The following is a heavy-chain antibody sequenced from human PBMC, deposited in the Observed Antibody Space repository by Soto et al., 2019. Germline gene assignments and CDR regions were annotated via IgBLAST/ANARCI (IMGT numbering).Heavy chain of an antibody. J-gene: IGHJ4*02. CDR2: XSYDGSNK. CDR1: GFTFSSYA. V-gene: IGHV3-30-3*01. D-gene: IGHD3-10*02. CDR3: EREMFR. Sequence: GXSRRLSCAASGFTFSSYAMHWVRQAPGKGMXWVAVXSYDGSNKYYXXSVQGRFXXYRDNSKNTLYLKMNSMRAEDTAVYYCEREMFRWGQGTLVTVSS.